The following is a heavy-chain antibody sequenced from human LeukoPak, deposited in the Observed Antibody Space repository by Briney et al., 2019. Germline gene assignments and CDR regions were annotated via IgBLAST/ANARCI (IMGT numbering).Heavy chain of an antibody. V-gene: IGHV1-2*06. CDR3: ARHVYCRSTSCSYYYYYMDV. J-gene: IGHJ6*03. CDR2: INPNSGGT. CDR1: GYTFTDYY. D-gene: IGHD2-2*01. Sequence: EASVKVSCKASGYTFTDYYMHWVRQAPGQGLEWMGRINPNSGGTNYAQKFQGRVTMTRDTSISTAYMELSSLRSDDTAVYFCARHVYCRSTSCSYYYYYMDVWGKGTTVTVS.